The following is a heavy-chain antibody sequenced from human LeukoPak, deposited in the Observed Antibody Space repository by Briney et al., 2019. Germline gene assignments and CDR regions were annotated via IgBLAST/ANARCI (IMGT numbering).Heavy chain of an antibody. V-gene: IGHV4-34*01. J-gene: IGHJ4*02. Sequence: KASETLSLTCAVYGGSFSGYYWSWIRQPPGKGLEWIGEINHSGSTNYNPSLKSRVTISVDTSKNQFSLKLSSVTAADTAVYYCASRGLYDFWSGYPWVYWGQGTLVTVSS. CDR3: ASRGLYDFWSGYPWVY. CDR1: GGSFSGYY. CDR2: INHSGST. D-gene: IGHD3-3*01.